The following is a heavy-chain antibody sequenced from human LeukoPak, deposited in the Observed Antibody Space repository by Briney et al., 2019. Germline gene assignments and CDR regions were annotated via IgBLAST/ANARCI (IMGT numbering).Heavy chain of an antibody. J-gene: IGHJ3*02. CDR3: ARERQDTVIHSGAFDI. D-gene: IGHD2-21*02. Sequence: GGSLRLSCAASGFTFSSYWMSWVRQAPGKGLEWVANIKQDGSEKYYVGSVKGRFTISRDNAKNSLYLQMNSLRAEDTAVYYCARERQDTVIHSGAFDIWGQGTMVTVSS. V-gene: IGHV3-7*03. CDR2: IKQDGSEK. CDR1: GFTFSSYW.